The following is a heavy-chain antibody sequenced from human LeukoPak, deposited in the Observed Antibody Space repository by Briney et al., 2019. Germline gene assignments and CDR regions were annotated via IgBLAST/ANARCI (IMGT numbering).Heavy chain of an antibody. J-gene: IGHJ4*02. CDR3: ARDSVSLFDY. CDR1: GFTLSNYW. D-gene: IGHD2-8*01. CDR2: IKTDGTIT. Sequence: GGSLRLSCAASGFTLSNYWMHWVRQAPGEGLVWVSRIKTDGTITNYADSVKGRFTISRDNAKNSLYLQMNSLRAEDTAVYYCARDSVSLFDYWGQGTLVTVSS. V-gene: IGHV3-74*01.